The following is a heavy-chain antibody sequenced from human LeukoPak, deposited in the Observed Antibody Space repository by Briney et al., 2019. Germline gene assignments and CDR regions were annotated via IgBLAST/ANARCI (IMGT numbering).Heavy chain of an antibody. J-gene: IGHJ4*02. CDR1: GYTFTGYY. CDR2: INPNSGGT. CDR3: ARDGDDTPLDY. Sequence: ASVKVSCKASGYTFTGYYMHWVRQAPGQGLEWMGWINPNSGGTNYAQKFQGRVTMTRDTSTSTVYMELSSLRSEDTAVYYCARDGDDTPLDYWGQGTLVTVSS. D-gene: IGHD2-15*01. V-gene: IGHV1-2*02.